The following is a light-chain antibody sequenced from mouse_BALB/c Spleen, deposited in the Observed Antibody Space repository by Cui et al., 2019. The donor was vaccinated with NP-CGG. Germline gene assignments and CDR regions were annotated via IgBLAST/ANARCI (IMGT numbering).Light chain of an antibody. Sequence: QAVVTQESALTTSPGETVIFTCRSSTGAVTTSNYANWVQEKPDHLFTGLIGGTNNRAPGVPARFSGSLTGDKAALTITGAQTEDEAIYFCALWYSNHWVFGGGTKLTVL. CDR3: ALWYSNHWV. V-gene: IGLV1*01. CDR2: GTN. J-gene: IGLJ1*01. CDR1: TGAVTTSNY.